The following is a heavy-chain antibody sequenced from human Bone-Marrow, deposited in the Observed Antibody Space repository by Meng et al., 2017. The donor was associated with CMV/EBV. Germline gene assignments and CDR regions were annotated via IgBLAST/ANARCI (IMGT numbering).Heavy chain of an antibody. CDR2: ISFDVNNV. Sequence: GGSLRLSCTVSGLTLRKFALHWVRQAPGQGLEWVGLISFDVNNVYYEDSVKGRFIISRDNSKNSFYLQMNSLRPDDTAIYYCATGLPNNGYWGQGMEVNVAS. CDR3: ATGLPNNGY. V-gene: IGHV3-30*13. CDR1: GLTLRKFA. D-gene: IGHD2-8*01. J-gene: IGHJ4*02.